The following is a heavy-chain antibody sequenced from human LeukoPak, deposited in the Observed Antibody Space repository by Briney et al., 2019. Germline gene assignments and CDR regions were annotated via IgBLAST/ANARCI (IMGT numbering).Heavy chain of an antibody. D-gene: IGHD5-24*01. CDR2: IIPIFGTA. CDR1: GGTFSSYA. V-gene: IGHV1-69*05. Sequence: SVKVSCKASGGTFSSYAISWVRQAPGQGLEWMGRIIPIFGTANYAQKFQGRVTTTTDESTSTAYMELSSLRSEDTAVYYCAREGGYNPYYYYYMDVWGKGTTVTVSS. CDR3: AREGGYNPYYYYYMDV. J-gene: IGHJ6*03.